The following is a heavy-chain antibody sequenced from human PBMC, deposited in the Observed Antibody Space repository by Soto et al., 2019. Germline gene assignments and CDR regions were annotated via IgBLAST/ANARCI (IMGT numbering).Heavy chain of an antibody. CDR1: GGSFSGYY. D-gene: IGHD2-2*01. Sequence: SETLSLTCAVYGGSFSGYYWSWIRQPPGKGLEWIGEINHSGSTNYNPSLKSRVTISVDTSKNQFSLKLSSVTAADTAVYFCARARYQLLHPYYYGMDVWGQGTTVTVSS. CDR2: INHSGST. J-gene: IGHJ6*02. CDR3: ARARYQLLHPYYYGMDV. V-gene: IGHV4-34*01.